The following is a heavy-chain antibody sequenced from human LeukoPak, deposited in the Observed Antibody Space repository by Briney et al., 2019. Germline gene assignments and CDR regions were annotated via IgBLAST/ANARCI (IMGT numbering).Heavy chain of an antibody. Sequence: GASVKVSCKASGYTFTGYYMHWVRQAPGQGLEWMGWINPNSGGTNYAQKFQGRVTMTRDTSISTAYMELSRLRSDDTAVYYCAKERPLIVVVPAAETRRWFDPWGQGTLVTVSS. CDR2: INPNSGGT. J-gene: IGHJ5*02. CDR1: GYTFTGYY. CDR3: AKERPLIVVVPAAETRRWFDP. D-gene: IGHD2-2*01. V-gene: IGHV1-2*02.